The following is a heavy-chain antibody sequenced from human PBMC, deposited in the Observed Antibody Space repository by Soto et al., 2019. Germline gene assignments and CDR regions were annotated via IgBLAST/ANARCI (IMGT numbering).Heavy chain of an antibody. CDR2: ISYDGSNK. V-gene: IGHV3-30*03. Sequence: GGSPILSCTAFGFTFSNYGIHLVRQAPGKGLEWVAVISYDGSNKYYADSVKGRFTISRDNSKNTLYLQMNSLRAEDTAVYYCARGRGYCGGTNCYLDYWGQGALVTVSS. CDR1: GFTFSNYG. CDR3: ARGRGYCGGTNCYLDY. D-gene: IGHD2-21*01. J-gene: IGHJ4*02.